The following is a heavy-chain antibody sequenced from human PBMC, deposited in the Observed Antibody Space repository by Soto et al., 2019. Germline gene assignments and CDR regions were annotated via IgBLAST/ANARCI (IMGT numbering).Heavy chain of an antibody. Sequence: PGGSLRLSCAASGFTFSSYVMHWVRLAPGRGLEWVALVWNDGSNPYYADSVQGRFIISRDNSKNTLYLQMNSLSAEDTAVYYCARDNVARTNYFWFDPRGPGTKVTLSS. CDR1: GFTFSSYV. D-gene: IGHD1-7*01. CDR2: VWNDGSNP. J-gene: IGHJ5*01. V-gene: IGHV3-33*01. CDR3: ARDNVARTNYFWFDP.